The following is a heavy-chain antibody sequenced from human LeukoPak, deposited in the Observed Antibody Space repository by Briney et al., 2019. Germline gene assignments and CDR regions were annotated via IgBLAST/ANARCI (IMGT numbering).Heavy chain of an antibody. D-gene: IGHD3-9*01. CDR2: IYWNDDK. Sequence: SGPTLVKPTQTLTLTCTFSGFSLSTSGVGVGWIRQPPGKALEWLSLIYWNDDKRYSPSLKSRLTITKDTSKNQVVLTMTNMDPVDTATYYCAHRPPYYDILTGYYGVPHYFDYWGQGTLVTVSS. CDR3: AHRPPYYDILTGYYGVPHYFDY. CDR1: GFSLSTSGVG. V-gene: IGHV2-5*01. J-gene: IGHJ4*02.